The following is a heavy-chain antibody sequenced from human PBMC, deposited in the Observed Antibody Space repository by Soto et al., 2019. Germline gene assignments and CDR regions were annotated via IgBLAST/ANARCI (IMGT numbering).Heavy chain of an antibody. CDR1: GGSFSGYY. CDR3: ATTNWSLHWFDP. V-gene: IGHV4-34*01. D-gene: IGHD1-1*01. J-gene: IGHJ5*02. CDR2: INHSGSA. Sequence: QVQLQQWGAGLLKSSETLSLTCAVYGGSFSGYYWSWIRQSPGKGLEYIGEINHSGSANYNPSLKSRVTISVDTSKNQFSLKLSSVTAADTAVYYCATTNWSLHWFDPWGQGTLVTVSS.